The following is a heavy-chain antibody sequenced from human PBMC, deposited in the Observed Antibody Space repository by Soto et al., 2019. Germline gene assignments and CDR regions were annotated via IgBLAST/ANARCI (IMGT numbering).Heavy chain of an antibody. Sequence: SETLSLTCTVSGGSISSISYYWTWIRQHPGKGLEWIGYIYYSGRTNYNPSLKSRVTISVDTSKNQFSLKLSSVTAADTAVYYCARLRFTYYDSTGDFDYWGQGTLVTVSS. V-gene: IGHV4-61*05. CDR3: ARLRFTYYDSTGDFDY. J-gene: IGHJ4*02. CDR2: IYYSGRT. CDR1: GGSISSISYY. D-gene: IGHD3-22*01.